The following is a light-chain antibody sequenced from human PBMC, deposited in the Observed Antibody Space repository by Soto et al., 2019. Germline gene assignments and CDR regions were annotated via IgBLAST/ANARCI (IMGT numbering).Light chain of an antibody. J-gene: IGKJ4*01. Sequence: EIVLTQSSATLSFSPGERATLSCRASQSVSSYLAWYQQKPGQAPRLLIYDASNRATGIPARFSGSGSGTDFTLTISSLEPEDFAIYYCQQRSNWPPVTFGGGTKVEIK. V-gene: IGKV3-11*01. CDR2: DAS. CDR3: QQRSNWPPVT. CDR1: QSVSSY.